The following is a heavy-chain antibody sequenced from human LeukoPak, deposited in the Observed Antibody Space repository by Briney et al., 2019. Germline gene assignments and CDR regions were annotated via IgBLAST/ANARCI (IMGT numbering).Heavy chain of an antibody. Sequence: SETLSLTCTVSGGSISSYYWSWIRQPPGKGLEWIGYIYYSGSTNYNPSLKSRVTISVDTSKNQFSLKLSSVTAADTAVYYCARGPGGGLLGAFDIWGQGTMVTVSS. CDR3: ARGPGGGLLGAFDI. CDR1: GGSISSYY. J-gene: IGHJ3*02. D-gene: IGHD2-15*01. V-gene: IGHV4-59*12. CDR2: IYYSGST.